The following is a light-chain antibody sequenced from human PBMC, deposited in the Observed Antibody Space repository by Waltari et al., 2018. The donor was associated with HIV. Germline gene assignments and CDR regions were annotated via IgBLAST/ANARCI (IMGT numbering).Light chain of an antibody. CDR2: YDD. J-gene: IGLJ3*02. CDR1: SSNIGHHA. V-gene: IGLV1-36*01. CDR3: STWDDSLNGWV. Sequence: QSVLTQPPSVSAAPGQRVTIPCSGSSSNIGHHAVNWYHQLPGKAPKLLIFYDDLLPSWVSDRFSGSKSGTSVSLAISGLQSEDEADYYCSTWDDSLNGWVFGGGTKLTVL.